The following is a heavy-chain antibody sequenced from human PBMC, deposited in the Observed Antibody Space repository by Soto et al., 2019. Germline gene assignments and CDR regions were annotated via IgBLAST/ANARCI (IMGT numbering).Heavy chain of an antibody. CDR3: AKDYYDSSGYPTGLFDY. CDR1: GFTFSRYA. Sequence: GGPLRLSCATSGFTFSRYAMNWVSQAPGKGLEWVSAISGSGGSTYYADSVKGRFTISRDNSNNTLYLQMNSLRAEDTAVYYCAKDYYDSSGYPTGLFDYWGQGTLVTVSS. CDR2: ISGSGGST. V-gene: IGHV3-23*01. J-gene: IGHJ4*02. D-gene: IGHD3-22*01.